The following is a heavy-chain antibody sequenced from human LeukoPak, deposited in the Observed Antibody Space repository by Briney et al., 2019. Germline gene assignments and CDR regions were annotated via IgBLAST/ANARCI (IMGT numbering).Heavy chain of an antibody. V-gene: IGHV3-53*01. Sequence: GGSLRLSCAASGFTVSSNYMSWVRQAPGKGLDWVSVIYSGGSTYYADSVKGRFTISRDNSKNTLYLQMNSLRAENTAVYYCASSVGARYYFDYWGQGTLVTVSS. CDR2: IYSGGST. CDR1: GFTVSSNY. D-gene: IGHD1-26*01. J-gene: IGHJ4*02. CDR3: ASSVGARYYFDY.